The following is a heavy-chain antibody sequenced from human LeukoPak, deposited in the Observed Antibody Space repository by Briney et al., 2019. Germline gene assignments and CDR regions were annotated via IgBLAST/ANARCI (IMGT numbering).Heavy chain of an antibody. CDR3: AREYSSGWSPPLY. CDR2: INPNSGGT. Sequence: ASVKVSCKASGYTFTGYYLHWVRQAPGQRLEWMGWINPNSGGTNYAQKFQGRVTMTRDTSISTAYMELSRLRSDDTAVYYCAREYSSGWSPPLYWGQGTLVTVSS. V-gene: IGHV1-2*02. D-gene: IGHD6-19*01. CDR1: GYTFTGYY. J-gene: IGHJ4*02.